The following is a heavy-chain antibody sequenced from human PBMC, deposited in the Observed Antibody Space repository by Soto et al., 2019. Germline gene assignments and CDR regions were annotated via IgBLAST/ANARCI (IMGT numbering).Heavy chain of an antibody. J-gene: IGHJ5*02. CDR1: GGTFSTYS. Sequence: QVQLVQSGPEVQKPGSSVKVSCKASGGTFSTYSISWVRQAPGQGLEWMGGIIPIFGTANYAQKFQGRVTVIADKSTSTGYMELSSLRSEDTAVYYCARGGEGLRYFNPPDPWGQGTLVTVSS. CDR3: ARGGEGLRYFNPPDP. V-gene: IGHV1-69*06. D-gene: IGHD3-9*01. CDR2: IIPIFGTA.